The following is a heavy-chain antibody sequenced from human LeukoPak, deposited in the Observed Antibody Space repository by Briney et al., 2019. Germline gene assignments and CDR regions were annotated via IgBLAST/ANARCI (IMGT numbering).Heavy chain of an antibody. CDR3: AKVPQYCSGGSCYSRDAFDI. CDR2: ISWNSGSI. J-gene: IGHJ3*02. Sequence: GGSLRLSCAASGFTFDDYAMHWVRQAPGKGLEWVSGISWNSGSIGYADSVKGRFTISRDNAKNSLYLQMNSLRAEDTALYYCAKVPQYCSGGSCYSRDAFDIWGQGTMVTVSS. CDR1: GFTFDDYA. V-gene: IGHV3-9*01. D-gene: IGHD2-15*01.